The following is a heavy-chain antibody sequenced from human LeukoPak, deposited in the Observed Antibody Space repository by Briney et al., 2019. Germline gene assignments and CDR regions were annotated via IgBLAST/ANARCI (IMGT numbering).Heavy chain of an antibody. V-gene: IGHV1-8*03. Sequence: ASVKVSCKASGYTFTSYDINWVRQATGRGLEWMGWMNPNSGNTGYAQKFQGRVTITADESTSTAYMELSSLRSEDTAVYYCARDLGWFGELFGWFDPWGQGTLVTVSS. CDR2: MNPNSGNT. CDR3: ARDLGWFGELFGWFDP. J-gene: IGHJ5*02. CDR1: GYTFTSYD. D-gene: IGHD3-10*01.